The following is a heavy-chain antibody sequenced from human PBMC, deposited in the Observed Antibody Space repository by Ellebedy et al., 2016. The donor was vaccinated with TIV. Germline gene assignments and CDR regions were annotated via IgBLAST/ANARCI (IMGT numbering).Heavy chain of an antibody. Sequence: AASVKVSCKASGYTFTSYGISWVRQAPGQGLEWMGWISAYSGNTNYAQKFLGRVTMTTDTATSTAYMELRSLRSDDTAVYYCARGERQWLGLDDWGQGTLVTVSS. CDR2: ISAYSGNT. D-gene: IGHD6-19*01. J-gene: IGHJ4*02. V-gene: IGHV1-18*04. CDR1: GYTFTSYG. CDR3: ARGERQWLGLDD.